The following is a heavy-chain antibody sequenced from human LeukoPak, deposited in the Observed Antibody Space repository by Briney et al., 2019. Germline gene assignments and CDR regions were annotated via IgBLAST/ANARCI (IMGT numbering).Heavy chain of an antibody. CDR1: GFTVSSNY. CDR3: ARGRPHGNDY. CDR2: IYSGGST. V-gene: IGHV3-53*01. J-gene: IGHJ4*02. D-gene: IGHD4-23*01. Sequence: PGGSLRPSCAASGFTVSSNYMSWVRQAPGKGLEWVSVIYSGGSTDYADSVKGRFSISRDNTKNTLYLQMNSLRVEDTAVYYCARGRPHGNDYWGQGTLVTVSS.